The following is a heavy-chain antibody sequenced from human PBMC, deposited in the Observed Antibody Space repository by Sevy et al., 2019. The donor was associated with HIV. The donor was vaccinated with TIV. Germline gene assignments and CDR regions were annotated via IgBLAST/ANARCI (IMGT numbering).Heavy chain of an antibody. J-gene: IGHJ5*02. CDR3: ARGAAVTTARNWFDP. CDR1: GGSFSGYY. V-gene: IGHV4-34*01. CDR2: INHSGST. Sequence: SKTLSLTCAVYGGSFSGYYWSWIRQPPGKGLEWIGEINHSGSTNYNPSLKSRVTISVDTSKNQFSLKQSSVTAADTAVYYCARGAAVTTARNWFDPWGQGTLVTVSS. D-gene: IGHD4-17*01.